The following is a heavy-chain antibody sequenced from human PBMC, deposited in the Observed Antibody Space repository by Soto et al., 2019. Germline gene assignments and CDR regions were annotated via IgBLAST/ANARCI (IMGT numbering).Heavy chain of an antibody. CDR3: ARMPGIVVVPAAMRGLADY. CDR1: GGSFSGYY. Sequence: SETLSLTCAVYGGSFSGYYWSWIRQPPGKGLEWIGEINHSGSTNYNPSLKSRVTISVDTSKNQFSLKLSSVTAADTAVYYCARMPGIVVVPAAMRGLADYWGQGTLVTVSS. CDR2: INHSGST. V-gene: IGHV4-34*01. J-gene: IGHJ4*02. D-gene: IGHD2-2*01.